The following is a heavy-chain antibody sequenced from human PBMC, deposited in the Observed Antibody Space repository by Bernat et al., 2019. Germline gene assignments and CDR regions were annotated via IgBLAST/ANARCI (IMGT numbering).Heavy chain of an antibody. D-gene: IGHD3-9*01. CDR1: GFTFSSHA. Sequence: EVQLLESGGGLVQPGGSLRLSCAASGFTFSSHAMSWVRQAPGKGLEWVSAISGSGGSTYYADSVKGRFTISRDNSKNTLYLQMNSLRAEDTAVYYCAKGDILTGYNFDYWGQGTLVTVSS. CDR2: ISGSGGST. J-gene: IGHJ4*02. CDR3: AKGDILTGYNFDY. V-gene: IGHV3-23*01.